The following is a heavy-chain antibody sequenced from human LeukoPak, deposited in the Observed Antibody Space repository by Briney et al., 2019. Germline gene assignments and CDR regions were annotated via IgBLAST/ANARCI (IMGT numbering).Heavy chain of an antibody. J-gene: IGHJ5*01. CDR2: IQTEGST. Sequence: GGSLRLSCAASGFTFTNFWMNWVRQTPGKGLMWVSCIQTEGSTRYAESGKGRFTNSRDNAKNTVYLQMNTLSAEDTAIYYCARGLHWNDFNWFDSWGQGTLVTVSS. CDR3: ARGLHWNDFNWFDS. D-gene: IGHD1-1*01. V-gene: IGHV3-74*01. CDR1: GFTFTNFW.